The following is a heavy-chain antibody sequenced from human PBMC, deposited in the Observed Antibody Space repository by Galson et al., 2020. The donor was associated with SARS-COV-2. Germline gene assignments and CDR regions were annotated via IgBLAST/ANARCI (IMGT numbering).Heavy chain of an antibody. D-gene: IGHD3-10*01. J-gene: IGHJ5*02. CDR3: ARVRGVLLWFGESDNWFDP. V-gene: IGHV4-34*01. CDR1: GGSFSGYY. CDR2: INHSGST. Sequence: SETLSLTCAVYGGSFSGYYWSWIRQPPGKGLEWIGEINHSGSTNYNPSLKSRVTISVDTSKNQFSRKLSSVTAADTAVYYCARVRGVLLWFGESDNWFDPWGQGTLVTVSS.